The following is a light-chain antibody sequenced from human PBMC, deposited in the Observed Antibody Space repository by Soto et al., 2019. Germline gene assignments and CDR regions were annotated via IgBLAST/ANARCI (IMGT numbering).Light chain of an antibody. CDR1: QSVRSSS. Sequence: EIVLTQSPCTLSLSPGERASLSCRASQSVRSSSLAWYQKKPGQPPRLLIYGASSRATGIPDRFSGSGSGTEFTLNISRLEPEDLAVDFCQQYGDSPDTDRWTFGQGTKVEIK. CDR2: GAS. J-gene: IGKJ1*01. CDR3: QQYGDSPDTDRWT. V-gene: IGKV3-20*01.